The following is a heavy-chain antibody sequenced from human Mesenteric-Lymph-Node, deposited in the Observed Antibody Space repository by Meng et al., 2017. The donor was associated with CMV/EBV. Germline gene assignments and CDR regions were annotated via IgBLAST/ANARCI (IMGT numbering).Heavy chain of an antibody. CDR2: VYYSGDT. Sequence: SGVSVRSGNYYGSWIRQSPGKGLEWIGYVYYSGDTNYNPSLWSRVTLSVDTSKNQFFLNLSSVTAADTAVYYCARDLGGSYLYSFDYWGQGTLVTVSS. V-gene: IGHV4-61*01. CDR1: GVSVRSGNYY. D-gene: IGHD1-26*01. J-gene: IGHJ4*02. CDR3: ARDLGGSYLYSFDY.